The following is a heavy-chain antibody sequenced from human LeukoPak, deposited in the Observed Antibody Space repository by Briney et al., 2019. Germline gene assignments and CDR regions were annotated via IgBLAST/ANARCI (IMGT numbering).Heavy chain of an antibody. CDR1: GFPFSNYW. V-gene: IGHV3-74*01. CDR2: VNSDGSTT. Sequence: GGSLRLSCAASGFPFSNYWMHWVRQAPGKGLVWVSRVNSDGSTTNYADSVEGRFTISRDNAENTLYMRMNSLRPEDTAVYYCARGYYSSSRFDSWGQGTLVTVSS. CDR3: ARGYYSSSRFDS. J-gene: IGHJ4*02. D-gene: IGHD6-13*01.